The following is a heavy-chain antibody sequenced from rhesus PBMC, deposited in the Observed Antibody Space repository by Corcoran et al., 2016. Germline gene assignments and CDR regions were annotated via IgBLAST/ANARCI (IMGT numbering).Heavy chain of an antibody. D-gene: IGHD6-43*01. J-gene: IGHJ4*01. CDR3: AKGGKALAAAAREFDY. Sequence: QLQLQESGPGLVKPSETLSLTCAVSGGSISGYWWSWIRQPPGKGLEWIGRIDSSGSTDYNPSLKSRVTISRDTSKNQFSLKLSSVTAADTAVYYCAKGGKALAAAAREFDYWGQGVLVTVSS. CDR2: IDSSGST. V-gene: IGHV4-160*01. CDR1: GGSISGYW.